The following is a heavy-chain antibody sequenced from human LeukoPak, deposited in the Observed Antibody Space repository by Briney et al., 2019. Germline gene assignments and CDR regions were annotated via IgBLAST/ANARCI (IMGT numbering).Heavy chain of an antibody. V-gene: IGHV3-48*01. CDR3: ARRYFDL. Sequence: GGSLRLSCAASGFTFSIYTMNWVRQAPGKGLEWISYISTNSGTIWYADSVKGRFSISRDNAKNSLFLHMNSLRAEDTAVYYCARRYFDLWGQGTMVTVSS. J-gene: IGHJ3*01. CDR2: ISTNSGTI. CDR1: GFTFSIYT.